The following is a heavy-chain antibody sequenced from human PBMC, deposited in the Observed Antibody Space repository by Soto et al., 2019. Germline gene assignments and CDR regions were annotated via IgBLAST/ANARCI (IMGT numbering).Heavy chain of an antibody. J-gene: IGHJ6*03. V-gene: IGHV4-59*08. D-gene: IGHD6-13*01. CDR3: ARRGSSWYYMDV. Sequence: LSLTCTVSGGSINTYYWSWIRQPPGKGLEWIGYIYYSGSTNHNPSLQSRVTISVDTSKNQFSLKLTSVTAADTAVYYCARRGSSWYYMDVWSKGTTVTVSS. CDR1: GGSINTYY. CDR2: IYYSGST.